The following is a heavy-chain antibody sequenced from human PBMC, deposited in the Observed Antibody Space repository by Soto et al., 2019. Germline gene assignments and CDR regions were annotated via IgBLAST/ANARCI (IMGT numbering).Heavy chain of an antibody. CDR1: GFTFGSCG. CDR2: ISGSGATK. J-gene: IGHJ4*02. Sequence: GGSLRLSCVASGFTFGSCGMNWVRQAPGKGLEWVSYISGSGATKYYADSVKGRFTISRDNARNSLYLQMSSLSDEDTAVYYCARAIRGFSYVVDYWGQGTLVTVSS. D-gene: IGHD5-18*01. V-gene: IGHV3-48*02. CDR3: ARAIRGFSYVVDY.